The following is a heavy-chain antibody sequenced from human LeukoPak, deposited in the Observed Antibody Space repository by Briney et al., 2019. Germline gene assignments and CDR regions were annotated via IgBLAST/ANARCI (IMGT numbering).Heavy chain of an antibody. Sequence: GGSLRLSCAASGFTFSSYAMHWVRQAPGKGLEYVSAISSNGGSTYYANSVKGRFTISRDNSKNTLYLQMGSLRAEDMAVYYCARAYYDFWSGYPMDVWGKGTTVTVSS. CDR1: GFTFSSYA. CDR2: ISSNGGST. J-gene: IGHJ6*03. D-gene: IGHD3-3*01. CDR3: ARAYYDFWSGYPMDV. V-gene: IGHV3-64*01.